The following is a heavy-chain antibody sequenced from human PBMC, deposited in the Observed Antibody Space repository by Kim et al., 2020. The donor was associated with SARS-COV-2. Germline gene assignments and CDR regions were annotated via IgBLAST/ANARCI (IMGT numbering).Heavy chain of an antibody. CDR3: VRAERQQLVSPYYYGMDV. J-gene: IGHJ6*02. CDR2: IIPIFGTA. V-gene: IGHV1-69*13. Sequence: SVKVSCKASGGTFSSYAISWVRQAPGQGLEWMGGIIPIFGTANYAQKFQGRVTITADESTSTAYMELSSLRSEDTAVYYCVRAERQQLVSPYYYGMDVWGQGTTVTVSS. D-gene: IGHD6-13*01. CDR1: GGTFSSYA.